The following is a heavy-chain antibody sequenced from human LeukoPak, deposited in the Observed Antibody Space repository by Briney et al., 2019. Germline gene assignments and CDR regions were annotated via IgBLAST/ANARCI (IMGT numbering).Heavy chain of an antibody. D-gene: IGHD6-19*01. CDR1: GFTFSRYG. CDR2: VKTDGRTT. V-gene: IGHV3-74*01. CDR3: ARELPVAGFDY. J-gene: IGHJ4*02. Sequence: GGSLRLSCAAAGFTFSRYGMHWVRQAPGKGLVWVSHVKTDGRTTHYADSVKGRFTTSRDNAKNTLYLQMNSLRAEDTAVYYCARELPVAGFDYWGQGTLVTVSS.